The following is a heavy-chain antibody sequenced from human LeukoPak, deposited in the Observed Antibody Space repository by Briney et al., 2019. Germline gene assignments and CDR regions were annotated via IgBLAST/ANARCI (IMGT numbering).Heavy chain of an antibody. Sequence: PGGSLRLSCAASGFTFSSYSMNWVRQAPGKGLEWVSYISSSSSTIYYADSVKGRFTISRDNAKNSLYLQMNSLRDEDTAVYYCARWSVVRTRLEYYYYGMDVWGQGTTVTVSS. CDR2: ISSSSSTI. V-gene: IGHV3-48*02. CDR1: GFTFSSYS. CDR3: ARWSVVRTRLEYYYYGMDV. D-gene: IGHD3-22*01. J-gene: IGHJ6*02.